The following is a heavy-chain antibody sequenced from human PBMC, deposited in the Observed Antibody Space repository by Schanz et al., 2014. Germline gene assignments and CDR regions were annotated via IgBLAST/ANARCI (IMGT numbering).Heavy chain of an antibody. J-gene: IGHJ4*02. CDR1: GFTLSSYA. V-gene: IGHV3-30-3*01. CDR2: ISYDGSNK. D-gene: IGHD2-15*01. Sequence: QAQLVESGGGVVQPGRSLRLSCAAYGFTLSSYAMHWVRQAPGKGLEWVAVISYDGSNKYYADSVKGRFTISRDNSKNTLYLQMNALRAEDTAVYYCARDRRYCSGGSCLAFDYWGQGTLVTVSS. CDR3: ARDRRYCSGGSCLAFDY.